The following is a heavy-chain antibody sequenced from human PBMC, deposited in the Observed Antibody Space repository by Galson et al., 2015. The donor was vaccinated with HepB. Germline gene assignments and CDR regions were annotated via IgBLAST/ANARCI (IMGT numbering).Heavy chain of an antibody. V-gene: IGHV3-30-3*01. D-gene: IGHD3-3*01. CDR2: ISYDGSNK. J-gene: IGHJ6*03. Sequence: SLRLSCAASGFTFSSYAMHWVRQAPGKGLEWVAVISYDGSNKYYADSVKGRFTISRDNSKNTLYLQMNSLRAEDTAVYYCASLFYDFWSGPPEYYYYYYMDVWGKGTTVTVSS. CDR3: ASLFYDFWSGPPEYYYYYYMDV. CDR1: GFTFSSYA.